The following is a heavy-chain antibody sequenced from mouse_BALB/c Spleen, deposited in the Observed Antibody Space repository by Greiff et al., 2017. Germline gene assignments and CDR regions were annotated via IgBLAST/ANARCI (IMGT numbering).Heavy chain of an antibody. J-gene: IGHJ3*01. Sequence: EVQLQESGPGLVKPSQSLSLTCTVTGYSITSDYAWNWIRQFPGNKLEWMGYISYSGSTSYNPSLKSRISITRDTSKNQFFLQLNSVTTEDTATYYCARTGTANLYAYWGQGTLVTVSA. CDR2: ISYSGST. CDR3: ARTGTANLYAY. CDR1: GYSITSDYA. D-gene: IGHD3-3*01. V-gene: IGHV3-2*02.